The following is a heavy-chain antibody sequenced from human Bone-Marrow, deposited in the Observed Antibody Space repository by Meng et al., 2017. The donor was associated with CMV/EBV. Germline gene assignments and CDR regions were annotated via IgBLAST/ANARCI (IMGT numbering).Heavy chain of an antibody. J-gene: IGHJ5*02. D-gene: IGHD3-3*01. CDR2: IYWNDDK. CDR1: GFSLSTSGVG. V-gene: IGHV2-5*01. Sequence: SGPTLVKPTQTLTLTCTFSGFSLSTSGVGVGWIRQPPGKALEWLALIYWNDDKRYSPSLKSRLTITKDTSKNQVVLTMTNMDPVDTATYYCAHGRPSGYDFWSGYYRPQNWFDPWGQGTLVTVSS. CDR3: AHGRPSGYDFWSGYYRPQNWFDP.